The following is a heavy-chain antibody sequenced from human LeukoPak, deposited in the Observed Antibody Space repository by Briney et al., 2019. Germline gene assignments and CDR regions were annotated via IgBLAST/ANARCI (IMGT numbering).Heavy chain of an antibody. CDR2: ISYDGSNK. CDR3: AKASDALVI. V-gene: IGHV3-30*18. J-gene: IGHJ3*02. Sequence: GGSLRLSCAASGFTFSSYGMHWVRQAPGKGLEWVAVISYDGSNKYYADSVKGRFTISRDNAKNSLYLQMNSLRPEDTALYYCAKASDALVIWGQGTLVTVSS. CDR1: GFTFSSYG.